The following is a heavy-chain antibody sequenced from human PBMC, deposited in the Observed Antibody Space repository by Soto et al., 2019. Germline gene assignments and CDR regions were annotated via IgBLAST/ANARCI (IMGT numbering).Heavy chain of an antibody. CDR2: VRYDGSNK. CDR1: GFTFSSYA. J-gene: IGHJ4*02. CDR3: ARDDVCAGATYFDY. V-gene: IGHV3-33*01. D-gene: IGHD1-26*01. Sequence: QVQLVESGGGVVQPGRSLRLSCAASGFTFSSYAMHWVRQAPGKGLEWVAGVRYDGSNKYYADSVKGRFTISRDNSKNTLYLRINSPISADTPVYYCARDDVCAGATYFDYWGQGTLVTVSS.